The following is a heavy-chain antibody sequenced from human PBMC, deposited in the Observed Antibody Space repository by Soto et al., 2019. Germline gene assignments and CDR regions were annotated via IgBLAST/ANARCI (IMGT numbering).Heavy chain of an antibody. V-gene: IGHV1-69*06. J-gene: IGHJ6*02. CDR2: IIPIFGTA. CDR1: GGTFSSYA. D-gene: IGHD3-16*01. Sequence: ASVKVSCKASGGTFSSYAISWVRQAPGQGLEWMGGIIPIFGTANYAQKFQGRVTITADTSASTAFMELSSLTSEDTGVYYCARDQGLGDVWGQGTTVTVSS. CDR3: ARDQGLGDV.